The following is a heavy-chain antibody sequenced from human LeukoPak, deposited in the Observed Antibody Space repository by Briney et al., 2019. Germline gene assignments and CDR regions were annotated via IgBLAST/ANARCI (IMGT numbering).Heavy chain of an antibody. CDR1: GFTFNSYA. CDR2: ISYDGSNK. Sequence: GGSLRLSCAASGFTFNSYAIHWVRQAPGKGLEWVAVISYDGSNKYYAESVKGRFTISRDNSKNTLYLQLNSLRPDDTAVYYCARDQLAYSGYDTLFDYWGQGTLVTVSS. V-gene: IGHV3-30*04. J-gene: IGHJ4*02. D-gene: IGHD5-12*01. CDR3: ARDQLAYSGYDTLFDY.